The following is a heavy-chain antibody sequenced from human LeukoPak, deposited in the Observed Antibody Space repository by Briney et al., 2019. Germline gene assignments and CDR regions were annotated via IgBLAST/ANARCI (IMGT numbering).Heavy chain of an antibody. Sequence: PGRSLRLSCAASGFTFSSYGMHWVRQAPGKGLEWVAVISYDGSSKYYADSVKGRFTISRDNSKNTLYLQMNSLRAEDTAVYYCAKDQGRDGYKSGAFDIWGQGTMVTVSS. CDR3: AKDQGRDGYKSGAFDI. D-gene: IGHD5-24*01. CDR2: ISYDGSSK. V-gene: IGHV3-30*18. CDR1: GFTFSSYG. J-gene: IGHJ3*02.